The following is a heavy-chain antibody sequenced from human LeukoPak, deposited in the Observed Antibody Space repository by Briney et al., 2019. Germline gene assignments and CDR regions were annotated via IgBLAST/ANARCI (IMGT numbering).Heavy chain of an antibody. J-gene: IGHJ4*02. V-gene: IGHV3-23*01. CDR3: AKGVSSSWTFDY. D-gene: IGHD6-13*01. CDR2: ISGSGGGT. Sequence: GGSLRLSCAASGFTFSSYAMSWVRQAPGKGMEWVSTISGSGGGTFYADSVKGRFTISRDNSKNTLYLQMNSLRAEDTAVYYCAKGVSSSWTFDYWGQGTLVTVSS. CDR1: GFTFSSYA.